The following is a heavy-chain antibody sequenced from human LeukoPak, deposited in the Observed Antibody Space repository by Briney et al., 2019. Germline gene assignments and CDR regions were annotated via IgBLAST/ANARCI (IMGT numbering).Heavy chain of an antibody. CDR3: ARARTYEWNYGFDHFVN. D-gene: IGHD1-7*01. CDR2: IHHSGIT. Sequence: SETLSLTCAVSGGSFSDYYWGWIRQPPGKGLEWIGDIHHSGITNYNPSLERRVQISIDTSRTQFSLTLTSVTAADTAVYYCARARTYEWNYGFDHFVNWGQGTLVTVSS. J-gene: IGHJ4*02. V-gene: IGHV4-34*01. CDR1: GGSFSDYY.